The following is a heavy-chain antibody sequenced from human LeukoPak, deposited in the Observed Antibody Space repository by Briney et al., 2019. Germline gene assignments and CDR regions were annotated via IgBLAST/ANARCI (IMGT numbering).Heavy chain of an antibody. D-gene: IGHD3-16*01. J-gene: IGHJ4*02. V-gene: IGHV3-23*01. Sequence: GGSLRLSCAASGFTFSSYAMSWVRQAPGKGLERVSGISWNSGSIGYADSVKGRFTISRDNAKNSLYLQMNSLRAEDTAVYYCARVYEITSAVRGGFDYWGQGTLVTVSS. CDR3: ARVYEITSAVRGGFDY. CDR2: ISWNSGSI. CDR1: GFTFSSYA.